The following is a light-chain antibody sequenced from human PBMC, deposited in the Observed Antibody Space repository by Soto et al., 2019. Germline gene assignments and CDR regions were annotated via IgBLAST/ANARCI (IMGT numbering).Light chain of an antibody. CDR1: QSVSSN. CDR3: QQYNNWPGIT. J-gene: IGKJ5*01. V-gene: IGKV3-15*01. Sequence: EIGMTQSPATLSVSPGERATLSCRASQSVSSNLAWYQQKPGQAPRLLIYGASTRATGIPARFSGSGSGTEFTLTISSLQSEDFAVYYCQQYNNWPGITFGQGTRLEI. CDR2: GAS.